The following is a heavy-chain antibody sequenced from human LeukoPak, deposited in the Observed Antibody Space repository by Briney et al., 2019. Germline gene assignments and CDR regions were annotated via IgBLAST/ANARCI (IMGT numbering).Heavy chain of an antibody. J-gene: IGHJ3*02. D-gene: IGHD6-19*01. CDR2: IYYSGST. CDR1: GGSISSSSYY. Sequence: SETLSLTCTVSGGSISSSSYYWGWIRQPPGKGLEWIGSIYYSGSTYYNPSLKSRVTISVDTSKNQFSLKLTSVTAADTAVYYCARPYSSGWHGAFDIWGQGTKVTVSS. V-gene: IGHV4-39*01. CDR3: ARPYSSGWHGAFDI.